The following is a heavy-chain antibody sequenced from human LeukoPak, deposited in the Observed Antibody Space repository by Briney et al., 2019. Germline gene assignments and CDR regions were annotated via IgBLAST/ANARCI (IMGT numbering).Heavy chain of an antibody. V-gene: IGHV4-34*01. Sequence: PSETLSLTCAVYGGSFRGYYWSWIRQPPGKGLEWIGEINHSGSTNYNPSLKSRVTISVDTSKNQFSLKLSSVTVADTAVYYCASLPYYDFWSGYYMGISVWGQGTLVTVSS. J-gene: IGHJ4*02. CDR2: INHSGST. CDR1: GGSFRGYY. D-gene: IGHD3-3*01. CDR3: ASLPYYDFWSGYYMGISV.